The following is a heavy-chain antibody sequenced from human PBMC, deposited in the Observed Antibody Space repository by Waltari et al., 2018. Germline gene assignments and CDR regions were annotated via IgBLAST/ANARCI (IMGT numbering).Heavy chain of an antibody. J-gene: IGHJ4*02. CDR1: GYTFTGYY. D-gene: IGHD6-19*01. V-gene: IGHV1-2*04. Sequence: QVQLVQSGAEVKKPGASVKVSCKASGYTFTGYYMHWVRQAPGQGLEWMGWINPNSGGTNYAQKVQGWVTMTRDTSISTAYMELSRLRSDDTAVYYCARGHLYSSGWLVYWGQGTLVTVSS. CDR3: ARGHLYSSGWLVY. CDR2: INPNSGGT.